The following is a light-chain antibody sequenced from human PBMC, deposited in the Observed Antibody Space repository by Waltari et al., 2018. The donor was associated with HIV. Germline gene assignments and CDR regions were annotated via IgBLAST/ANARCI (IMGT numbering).Light chain of an antibody. Sequence: QSALTQPASVSGSLGQSITISCTGSSSAVGAYKYVSWYQQHPGQAPSPIIDEVRDRPSGVSNRFSGSKSGNTASLTISGLRAEDEATYYCSSYTVTSTLIFGGGTDLTV. V-gene: IGLV2-14*01. J-gene: IGLJ2*01. CDR3: SSYTVTSTLI. CDR1: SSAVGAYKY. CDR2: EVR.